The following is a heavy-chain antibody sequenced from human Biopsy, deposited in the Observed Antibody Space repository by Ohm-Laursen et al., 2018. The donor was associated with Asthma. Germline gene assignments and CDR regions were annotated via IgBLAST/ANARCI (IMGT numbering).Heavy chain of an antibody. D-gene: IGHD3-10*01. Sequence: SETLSLTCSVSGGSVSTGSYYWSWIRQPPGKGLEWLGYIYYPGSGNYNPSLKSRVTISVDTSKNQFSLRLNSVTAADTAVYYCARGPNYHGSGRAPIGMDVWGQGTTVTVSS. CDR1: GGSVSTGSYY. CDR3: ARGPNYHGSGRAPIGMDV. V-gene: IGHV4-61*01. CDR2: IYYPGSG. J-gene: IGHJ6*02.